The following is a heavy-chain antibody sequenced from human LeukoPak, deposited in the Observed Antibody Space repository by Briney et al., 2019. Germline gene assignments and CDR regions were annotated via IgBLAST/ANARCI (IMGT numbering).Heavy chain of an antibody. V-gene: IGHV3-21*01. D-gene: IGHD2-15*01. CDR2: ISSSSSYI. CDR1: GFTFSSYS. CDR3: ARALGYCSGGSCYGY. Sequence: GGSLRLSCAASGFTFSSYSMNWLRQAPGKGLEWVSSISSSSSYIYYADSVKGRFTISRDNAKNSLYLQMNSLRAEDTAVYYCARALGYCSGGSCYGYWGQGTLVTVSS. J-gene: IGHJ4*02.